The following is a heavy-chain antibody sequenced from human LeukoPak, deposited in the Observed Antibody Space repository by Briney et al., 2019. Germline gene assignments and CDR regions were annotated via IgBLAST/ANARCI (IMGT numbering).Heavy chain of an antibody. CDR2: ISYDGSNK. D-gene: IGHD3-22*01. J-gene: IGHJ4*02. Sequence: GRSLRLSCAASGFTFSSYGMHWVRQAPGKGLEWVAVISYDGSNKYYADSVKGRFTISRDNSKNTLYLQMNSLRAEDTAVYYCAKVRRGHYYDSSGYYPHYWGQGTLVTVSS. CDR1: GFTFSSYG. V-gene: IGHV3-30*18. CDR3: AKVRRGHYYDSSGYYPHY.